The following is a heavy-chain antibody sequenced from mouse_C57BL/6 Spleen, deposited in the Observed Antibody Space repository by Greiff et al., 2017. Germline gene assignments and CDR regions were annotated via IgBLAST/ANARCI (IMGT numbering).Heavy chain of an antibody. Sequence: VKLMESGPELVKPGASVKISCKASGYAFSSSWMNWVKQRPGKGLEWIGRIYPGDGDTNYNGKFKGKATLTADKSSSTAYTQLSSLTSEDSAVSFCAQGPYYDYEPYFAMCYWGQATSVTVSS. CDR1: GYAFSSSW. CDR2: IYPGDGDT. V-gene: IGHV1-82*01. J-gene: IGHJ4*01. CDR3: AQGPYYDYEPYFAMCY. D-gene: IGHD2-4*01.